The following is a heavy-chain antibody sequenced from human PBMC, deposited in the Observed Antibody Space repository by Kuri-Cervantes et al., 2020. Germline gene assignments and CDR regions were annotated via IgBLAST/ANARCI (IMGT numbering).Heavy chain of an antibody. J-gene: IGHJ4*02. Sequence: ASVKVSCKASGYTFTGYYMHWVRQATGQGLEWMGWMNPNSGNTGYAQKFQDRVTMTRNTSISTAYMELSSLRSEDTAVYYCARETKWAPDYWGQGTLVTVSS. V-gene: IGHV1-8*02. CDR2: MNPNSGNT. CDR1: GYTFTGYY. D-gene: IGHD1-26*01. CDR3: ARETKWAPDY.